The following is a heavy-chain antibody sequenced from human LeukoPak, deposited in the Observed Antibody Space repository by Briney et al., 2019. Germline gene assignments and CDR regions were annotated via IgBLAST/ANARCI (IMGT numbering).Heavy chain of an antibody. Sequence: GGSLRLSCAASGFTFSDYAMNWVRQAPGKGLEWVSYISKSSGTIYHADSVRGRFTISRDNANNSLSLQMSRLRDEDTAVYYCVRGALTWFGELFGYWGQGTLVTVSS. V-gene: IGHV3-48*02. CDR1: GFTFSDYA. J-gene: IGHJ4*02. D-gene: IGHD3-10*01. CDR3: VRGALTWFGELFGY. CDR2: ISKSSGTI.